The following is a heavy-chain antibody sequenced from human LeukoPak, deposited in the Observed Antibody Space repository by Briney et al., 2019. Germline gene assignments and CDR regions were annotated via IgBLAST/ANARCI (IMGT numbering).Heavy chain of an antibody. CDR1: GGSISSGGYY. J-gene: IGHJ4*02. CDR3: ARVPYSSSWYFDY. V-gene: IGHV4-31*03. Sequence: SETLSLTCTVSGGSISSGGYYWSWIRQHPGKGLEWIGYIYYSGGTYYNPSLKSRVTISVDTSKNQFSLKLSSVTAADTAVYYCARVPYSSSWYFDYWGQGTLVTVSS. CDR2: IYYSGGT. D-gene: IGHD6-13*01.